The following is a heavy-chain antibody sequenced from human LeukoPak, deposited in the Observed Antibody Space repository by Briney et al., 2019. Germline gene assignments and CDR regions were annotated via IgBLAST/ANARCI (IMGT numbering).Heavy chain of an antibody. J-gene: IGHJ4*02. Sequence: PGGSLRLSCAASGFTFSSYWMHWVRQAPGKGLVWVSRTNSDGSSTSYADSVKGRFTISRDNAKNTLYLQMNSLRAEDTAVYYCARGHYGRSSTSNDYWGQGTLVTVSS. D-gene: IGHD2-2*01. V-gene: IGHV3-74*01. CDR3: ARGHYGRSSTSNDY. CDR1: GFTFSSYW. CDR2: TNSDGSST.